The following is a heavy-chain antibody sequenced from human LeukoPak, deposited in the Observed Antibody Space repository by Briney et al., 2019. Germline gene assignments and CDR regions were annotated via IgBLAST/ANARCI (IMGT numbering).Heavy chain of an antibody. CDR2: IKSKTDGGTT. V-gene: IGHV3-15*01. J-gene: IGHJ4*02. CDR1: GFTFSNAW. CDR3: TTDFLISGSYYREIDY. Sequence: GGSLRLSCAASGFTFSNAWMSWVRQAPGKGLEWVGRIKSKTDGGTTDYAAPVKGRFTISRDDSKNTLYLQMNSLKTEDTAVYYRTTDFLISGSYYREIDYWGQGTLVTVSS. D-gene: IGHD3-10*01.